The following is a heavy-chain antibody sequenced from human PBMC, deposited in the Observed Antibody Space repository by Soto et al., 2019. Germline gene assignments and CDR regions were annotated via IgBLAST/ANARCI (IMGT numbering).Heavy chain of an antibody. CDR2: ISGSGDST. V-gene: IGHV3-23*01. J-gene: IGHJ4*02. CDR3: ARRGSGSYYDC. CDR1: GFTFSSYA. D-gene: IGHD1-26*01. Sequence: EVQLLESGGGLVQPGGSLRLSCAASGFTFSSYAMRWVRQAPGKGLEWVSAISGSGDSTYYADSVKGRFTISRDNSKITLYLQMKSLRAEDTAIYYCARRGSGSYYDCWGQGTLVTVSS.